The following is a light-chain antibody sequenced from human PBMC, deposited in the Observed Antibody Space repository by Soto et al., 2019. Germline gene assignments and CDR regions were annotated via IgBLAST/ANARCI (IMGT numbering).Light chain of an antibody. V-gene: IGLV2-14*03. J-gene: IGLJ3*02. CDR1: SSDVGTYNS. CDR2: DVS. CDR3: GSYTSSSSWV. Sequence: QSVLTQPASVSGPPGQSSTVSFTGSSSDVGTYNSVSWYQQHPGKAPKLIIYDVSNRPSGVSNRFSGSKSGNTASLTISGLQTEDEADYYCGSYTSSSSWVFGGGT.